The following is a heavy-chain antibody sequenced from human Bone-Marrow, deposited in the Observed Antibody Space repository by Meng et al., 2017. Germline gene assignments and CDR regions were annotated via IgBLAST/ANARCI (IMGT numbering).Heavy chain of an antibody. Sequence: ASVNVSCKASGYNFTDFVVTWVRRAPGQGLEWMGWFRPDNGNTKSAQNFEARVTLTTDTSTSTAYMELRSLKSDDTAIYYCAREYTSVWDLDCWGQGTLVTVSS. V-gene: IGHV1-18*01. CDR3: AREYTSVWDLDC. D-gene: IGHD6-19*01. CDR1: GYNFTDFV. J-gene: IGHJ4*02. CDR2: FRPDNGNT.